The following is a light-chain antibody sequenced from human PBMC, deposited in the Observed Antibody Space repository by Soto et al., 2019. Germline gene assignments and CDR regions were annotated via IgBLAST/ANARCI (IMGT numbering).Light chain of an antibody. J-gene: IGLJ1*01. CDR2: RNN. V-gene: IGLV1-47*01. CDR1: SSNIGRNY. Sequence: QSVLTQPPSASGTPGQRVTISCSGSSSNIGRNYVYWYQQLPGTAPKLLIYRNNQRPSGGPDRFSGSKSGTSASLAISWLRSEDEADYYCAAWDDSLSGPNYVFGTGTKLTVL. CDR3: AAWDDSLSGPNYV.